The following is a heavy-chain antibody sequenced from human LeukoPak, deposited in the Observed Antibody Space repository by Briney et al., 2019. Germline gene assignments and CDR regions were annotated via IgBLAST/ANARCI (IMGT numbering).Heavy chain of an antibody. D-gene: IGHD3-9*01. CDR3: ARGRSYYDILTGYSNWFDP. V-gene: IGHV1-3*01. CDR2: INAASGDT. Sequence: GASVKVSCKASGYNFINYALHWVRLAPGQRLEWMGWINAASGDTEYSQNFQGRVTMTRNTSISTAYMELSSLRSEDTAVYYCARGRSYYDILTGYSNWFDPWGQGTLITVSS. CDR1: GYNFINYA. J-gene: IGHJ5*02.